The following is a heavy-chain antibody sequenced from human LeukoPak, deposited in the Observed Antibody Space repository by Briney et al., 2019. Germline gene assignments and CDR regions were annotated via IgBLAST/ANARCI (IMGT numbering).Heavy chain of an antibody. CDR1: GFTFSSYA. Sequence: GGSLRLSCAASGFTFSSYAMGWVRQAPGKGLEWVSAISGSGGSTYYADSVKGRFTISRDNYKNTLYLQMNSLRAEDTAVYYCAKGGQLERRPHFDYWGQGTLVTVSS. CDR3: AKGGQLERRPHFDY. V-gene: IGHV3-23*01. J-gene: IGHJ4*02. CDR2: ISGSGGST. D-gene: IGHD1-1*01.